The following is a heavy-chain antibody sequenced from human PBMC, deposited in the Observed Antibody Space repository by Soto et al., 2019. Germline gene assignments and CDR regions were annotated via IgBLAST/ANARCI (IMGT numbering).Heavy chain of an antibody. D-gene: IGHD3-3*01. CDR1: GYTFTSYG. CDR3: XXDGYSFGVVYXFXX. CDR2: ISAYNGNT. V-gene: IGHV1-18*01. J-gene: IGHJ4*02. Sequence: ASVKVSCKASGYTFTSYGISRVRQAPGQGLEWMGWISAYNGNTNYAQKLQGRVTMTTDTSTSTAYMELRSLRSDDTAVYYCXXDGYSFGVVYXFXXWGQGSLVTVSS.